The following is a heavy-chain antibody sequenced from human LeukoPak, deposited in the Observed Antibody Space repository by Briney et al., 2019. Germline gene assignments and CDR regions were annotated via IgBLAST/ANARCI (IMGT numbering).Heavy chain of an antibody. D-gene: IGHD3-9*01. CDR1: GYTFTSYG. V-gene: IGHV1-18*01. J-gene: IGHJ6*03. CDR3: ARASASYGGILTGYYYMDV. CDR2: ISAYNGNT. Sequence: ASVKVSCKASGYTFTSYGISWVRQAPGQGLEWMGWISAYNGNTNYAQKLKGRVTMTTDTSTSTAYMELRSLRSDDTAVYYCARASASYGGILTGYYYMDVWGKGTTVTVSS.